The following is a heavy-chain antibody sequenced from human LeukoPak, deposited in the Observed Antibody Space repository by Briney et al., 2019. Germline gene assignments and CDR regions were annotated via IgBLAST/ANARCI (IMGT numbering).Heavy chain of an antibody. J-gene: IGHJ4*02. CDR3: ARAEVVTPGRGPYYFDY. CDR2: ISAYNRNT. CDR1: GYTFTSYG. Sequence: ASVKVSCKASGYTFTSYGISWVRQAPGQGLEWMGWISAYNRNTNYAQKLQGRVTMTTDTSTSTAYMELGSLRSDDTAVYYCARAEVVTPGRGPYYFDYWGQGTLVTVSS. V-gene: IGHV1-18*01. D-gene: IGHD2-2*01.